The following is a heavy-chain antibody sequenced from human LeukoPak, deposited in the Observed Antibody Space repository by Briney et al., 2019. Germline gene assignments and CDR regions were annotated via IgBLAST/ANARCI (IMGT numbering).Heavy chain of an antibody. D-gene: IGHD5-18*01. CDR2: IYHSGNV. V-gene: IGHV4-4*02. CDR3: ARQFFYGYSYAKY. Sequence: SETLSLTCAVSGDSISTNNWYNWVRQPPGKGLEWIGEIYHSGNVNYNPSLKSRVTISVDTSKNQFSLKLSSVTAADTAVYYCARQFFYGYSYAKYWGQGTLVTVSS. J-gene: IGHJ4*02. CDR1: GDSISTNNW.